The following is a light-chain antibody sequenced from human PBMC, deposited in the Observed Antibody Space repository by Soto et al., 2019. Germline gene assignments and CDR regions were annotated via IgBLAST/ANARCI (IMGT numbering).Light chain of an antibody. CDR1: QSIVRW. CDR2: DAS. J-gene: IGKJ1*01. Sequence: DIQMTQSPSTLSASIGDSVTITCRASQSIVRWLARYQQRPGKAPNLLIYDASTLQSGVPSRFSGGGAGTEFTLSISNLQPDDVGTYYCQQYNTAWTFGQGTKVEIK. V-gene: IGKV1-5*01. CDR3: QQYNTAWT.